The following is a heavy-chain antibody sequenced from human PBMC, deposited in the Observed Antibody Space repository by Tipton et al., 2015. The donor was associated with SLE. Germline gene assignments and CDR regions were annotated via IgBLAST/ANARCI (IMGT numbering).Heavy chain of an antibody. Sequence: SLRLSCVASGFTFSSYWMSWVRQAPGKGLEWVANIRPEGTETYYVGSMKGRFTISRDNAKNSLYLQMSRLRDEGTAVYYCARGDYYSGSYHDAFDIWGQGTVVTVSS. J-gene: IGHJ3*02. V-gene: IGHV3-7*01. CDR2: IRPEGTET. CDR1: GFTFSSYW. D-gene: IGHD3-10*01. CDR3: ARGDYYSGSYHDAFDI.